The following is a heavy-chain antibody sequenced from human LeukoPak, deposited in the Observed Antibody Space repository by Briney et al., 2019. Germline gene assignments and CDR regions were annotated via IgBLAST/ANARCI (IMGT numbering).Heavy chain of an antibody. CDR3: ARRAGAYSHPYDY. V-gene: IGHV3-53*01. J-gene: IGHJ4*02. D-gene: IGHD4/OR15-4a*01. Sequence: GGSLGLSCTVSGFTVSTNSMSWVRQAPGKGLEWVSFIYSDNTHYSDSVKGRFTISRDNSKNTLYLQMNSLRAEDTAVYYCARRAGAYSHPYDYWGQGTLVTVSS. CDR2: IYSDNT. CDR1: GFTVSTNS.